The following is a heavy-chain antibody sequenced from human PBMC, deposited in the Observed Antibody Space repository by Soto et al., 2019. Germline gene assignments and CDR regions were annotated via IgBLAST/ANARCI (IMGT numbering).Heavy chain of an antibody. J-gene: IGHJ6*02. CDR3: ARGWLVVPQNYCYGMDV. D-gene: IGHD6-19*01. Sequence: QVQLVQSGAEVKKPGASVKVSCKASGYTFTSYGISWVRQAPGQGLEWMGWISAYNGNTNYAQKLQGRVTMTTDTSTRTPYMELRSLRSDDTAVYYCARGWLVVPQNYCYGMDVGGQGTTVTVSS. CDR2: ISAYNGNT. V-gene: IGHV1-18*01. CDR1: GYTFTSYG.